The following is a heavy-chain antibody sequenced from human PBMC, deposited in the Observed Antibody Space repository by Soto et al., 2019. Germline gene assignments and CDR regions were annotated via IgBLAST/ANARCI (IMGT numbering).Heavy chain of an antibody. D-gene: IGHD6-13*01. V-gene: IGHV3-48*01. CDR2: ISSSSSTI. CDR1: GFTFSSYS. Sequence: EVPLVESGGGLVQPGGSLRLSCAASGFTFSSYSMNWVRQAPGKGLEWVSYISSSSSTIYYADSVKGRFTISRDNAKNSLYLQMNSLRAEDTAVYYCARDRQSWYSSSWYAFDYWGQGTLVTVSS. J-gene: IGHJ4*02. CDR3: ARDRQSWYSSSWYAFDY.